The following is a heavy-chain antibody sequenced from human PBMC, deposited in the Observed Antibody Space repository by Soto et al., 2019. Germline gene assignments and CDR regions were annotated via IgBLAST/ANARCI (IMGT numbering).Heavy chain of an antibody. J-gene: IGHJ4*02. CDR2: ISGSGGST. CDR1: GFTFSSHA. Sequence: PGGSLRLSCAASGFTFSSHAMSRVRQAPGKGLEWVSAISGSGGSTYYADSVKGRFTISRDNSKNTLYLQMNSLRAEDTAVYYCAKDGRSGWSVSDFDYWGQGTLVTVSS. V-gene: IGHV3-23*01. CDR3: AKDGRSGWSVSDFDY. D-gene: IGHD6-19*01.